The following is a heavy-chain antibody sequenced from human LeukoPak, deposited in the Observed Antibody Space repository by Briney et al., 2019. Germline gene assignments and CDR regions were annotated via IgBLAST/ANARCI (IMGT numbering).Heavy chain of an antibody. CDR1: GFTFSSYE. D-gene: IGHD6-13*01. V-gene: IGHV3-13*01. CDR2: IGTAGDT. CDR3: ARAPRGGSSWYGQSVYYFDY. Sequence: GGSVRHSCAASGFTFSSYEMHWVRQSTGKGLEWVSAIGTAGDTYYPGSVKGRFTISRENAKNSLYLQMNSLRAGDTAVYYCARAPRGGSSWYGQSVYYFDYWGQGTLVTVSS. J-gene: IGHJ4*02.